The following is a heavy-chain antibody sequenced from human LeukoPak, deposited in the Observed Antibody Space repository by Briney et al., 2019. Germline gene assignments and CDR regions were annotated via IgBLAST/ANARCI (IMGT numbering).Heavy chain of an antibody. D-gene: IGHD5-12*01. CDR1: GYSISSGYY. CDR3: ARGLNIVATIFDY. Sequence: PSETLSLTCTVSGYSISSGYYWGWIRQPPGRGLEWIGSIYHSGSAYYNPSLKSRVTISVDTSKNQFSLELSSVTAADTAVYYCARGLNIVATIFDYWGQGTLVTVSS. J-gene: IGHJ4*02. CDR2: IYHSGSA. V-gene: IGHV4-38-2*02.